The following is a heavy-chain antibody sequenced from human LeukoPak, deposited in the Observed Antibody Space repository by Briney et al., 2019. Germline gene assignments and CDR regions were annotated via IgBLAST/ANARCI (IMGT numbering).Heavy chain of an antibody. D-gene: IGHD4-17*01. J-gene: IGHJ3*02. CDR2: ISYRGST. CDR3: ARDLVTVTKGFDI. CDR1: GDSFSSHY. Sequence: SETLSLTCTVSGDSFSSHYWTWMRQSSGKGLEWIGYISYRGSTNYNPSLKSRLTISIDTSKNQFSLKLSSVTAADTAVYYCARDLVTVTKGFDIWGQGTMVSVSS. V-gene: IGHV4-59*11.